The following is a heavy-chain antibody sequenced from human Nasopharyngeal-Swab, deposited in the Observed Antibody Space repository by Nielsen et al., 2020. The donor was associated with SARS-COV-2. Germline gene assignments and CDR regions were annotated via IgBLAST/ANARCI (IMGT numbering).Heavy chain of an antibody. CDR1: GYTFTSYY. CDR2: INPSGGST. CDR3: ARDPYCSSTSCYPRVYYYYMDV. D-gene: IGHD2-2*01. V-gene: IGHV1-46*01. Sequence: ASVKVSCKASGYTFTSYYMHWVRQAPGQGLEWMGIINPSGGSTSYAQKFQGRVTTTRDTSTSTVYMELSSLRSEDTAVYYCARDPYCSSTSCYPRVYYYYMDVWGKGTTVTVSS. J-gene: IGHJ6*03.